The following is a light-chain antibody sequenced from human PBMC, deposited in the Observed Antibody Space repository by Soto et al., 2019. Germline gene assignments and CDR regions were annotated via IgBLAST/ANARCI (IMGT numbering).Light chain of an antibody. Sequence: QSVLTQPPSASGSPGQSVAISCTGTSSDVGGYNYVSWYQQHPGKAPKLMIYEVNKRPSGVPDRFSGSKSGNTASLTVSGLQAEDEADYYCSSYAGSSNVFGTGTKATGL. J-gene: IGLJ1*01. CDR1: SSDVGGYNY. V-gene: IGLV2-8*01. CDR2: EVN. CDR3: SSYAGSSNV.